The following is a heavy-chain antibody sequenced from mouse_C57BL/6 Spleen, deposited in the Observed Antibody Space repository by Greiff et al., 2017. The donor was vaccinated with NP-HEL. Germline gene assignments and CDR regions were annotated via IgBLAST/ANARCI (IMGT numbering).Heavy chain of an antibody. Sequence: AQLQQSGAELAKPRASVKLSCKASGYTFTSYWMHWVQQRPGQGLERIGYINPSSGYTKYNQKFKDKAKLTADKSSSTAYMQLSSLTYEDSAVYYCAISSMVTEGGFAYWGQGTLVTVSA. V-gene: IGHV1-7*01. CDR2: INPSSGYT. D-gene: IGHD2-2*01. CDR3: AISSMVTEGGFAY. J-gene: IGHJ3*01. CDR1: GYTFTSYW.